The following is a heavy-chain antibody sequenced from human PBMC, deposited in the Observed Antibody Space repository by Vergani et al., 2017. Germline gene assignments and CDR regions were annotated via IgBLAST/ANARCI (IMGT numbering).Heavy chain of an antibody. Sequence: EVQLLESGGGLVQPGGSLRLSCAASGFTFSSYAMSWVRQAPGKGLEWVSAISGSGGSTYYADAVKGRFTISRDNSKKTLYRQMNSLRAEDTAVYYCAKDGRFYYESTYYYYYGMDGGGQGTTVTVSS. V-gene: IGHV3-23*01. D-gene: IGHD3-22*01. CDR2: ISGSGGST. J-gene: IGHJ6*02. CDR3: AKDGRFYYESTYYYYYGMDG. CDR1: GFTFSSYA.